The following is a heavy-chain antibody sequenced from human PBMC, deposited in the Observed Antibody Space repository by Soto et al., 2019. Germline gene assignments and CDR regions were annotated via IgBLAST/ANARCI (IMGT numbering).Heavy chain of an antibody. V-gene: IGHV2-5*01. CDR1: GFSLSTSGVG. CDR3: AHRQTFWDAFDI. J-gene: IGHJ3*02. Sequence: SGPTLVNPTQTLTLTCTFSGFSLSTSGVGVGWIRQPPGKALEWLALIYWNDDKRYSPSLKSRLTITKDTSKNQVVLTMTSMDPVDTATYYCAHRQTFWDAFDIWGQGTMVTVSS. CDR2: IYWNDDK. D-gene: IGHD3-3*01.